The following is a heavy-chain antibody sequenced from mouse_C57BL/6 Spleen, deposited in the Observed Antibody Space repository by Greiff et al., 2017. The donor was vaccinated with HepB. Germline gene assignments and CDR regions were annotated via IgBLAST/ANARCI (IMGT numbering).Heavy chain of an antibody. Sequence: VQLQESGAELMKPGASVKLSCKATGYTFTGYWIEWVKQRPGHGLEWIGEILPGSGSTNYNENFKGKATFTADTSSNTAYMQLSSLTTEDSATYYCARSRQLRLPFAYWGQGTLVTVSA. D-gene: IGHD3-2*02. CDR2: ILPGSGST. J-gene: IGHJ3*01. CDR1: GYTFTGYW. V-gene: IGHV1-9*01. CDR3: ARSRQLRLPFAY.